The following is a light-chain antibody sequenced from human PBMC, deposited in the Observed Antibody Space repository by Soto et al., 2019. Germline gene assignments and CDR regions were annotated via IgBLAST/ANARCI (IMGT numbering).Light chain of an antibody. V-gene: IGLV1-47*02. J-gene: IGLJ3*02. CDR2: TND. Sequence: QSVLTQPPSASGTPGQRVTISCSGRFSNIGSNYVYWYQQLPGTAPKLLIFTNDQRTSGVPGRFSGSKSGTSASLAISGLRSDDEADYYCAVWDDSLRGWVFGGGTKVTVL. CDR1: FSNIGSNY. CDR3: AVWDDSLRGWV.